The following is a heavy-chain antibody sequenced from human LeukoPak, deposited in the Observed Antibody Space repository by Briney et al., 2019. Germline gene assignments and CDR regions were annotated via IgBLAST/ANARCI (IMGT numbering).Heavy chain of an antibody. J-gene: IGHJ6*02. CDR3: ARVPLHCSSTSCYYYYGMDV. D-gene: IGHD2-2*01. CDR2: IYRGDSDT. Sequence: GESLQISCQGSGYSFTSYWIGWVRQMPGKGLEWMGIIYRGDSDTRYSPSFQGQVTISADKSISTAYLQWSSLKASDTAMYYCARVPLHCSSTSCYYYYGMDVWGQGTTVTVSS. CDR1: GYSFTSYW. V-gene: IGHV5-51*01.